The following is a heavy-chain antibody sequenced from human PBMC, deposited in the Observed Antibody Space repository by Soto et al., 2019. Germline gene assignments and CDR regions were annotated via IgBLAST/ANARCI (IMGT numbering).Heavy chain of an antibody. CDR2: IAPLFRTT. V-gene: IGHV1-69*06. Sequence: QVQLVQSGAEAKKPGSSVKVSCKASGGTFSSYAISWVRQAPGQGLEWMGGIAPLFRTTTYAQKFQGRVTITAETSTYTVYMELSGVTSGDTAVYYCARGGYSSTWSNLLDRSGLAVWAQGTTVTVSS. CDR1: GGTFSSYA. D-gene: IGHD6-13*01. J-gene: IGHJ6*02. CDR3: ARGGYSSTWSNLLDRSGLAV.